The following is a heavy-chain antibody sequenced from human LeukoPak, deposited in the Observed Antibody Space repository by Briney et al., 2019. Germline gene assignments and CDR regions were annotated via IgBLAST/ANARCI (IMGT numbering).Heavy chain of an antibody. J-gene: IGHJ3*02. V-gene: IGHV3-7*01. CDR2: INQDGSEK. Sequence: GGSLRLSCAASGFTFSIYWMSWVRQAPGKGLEWVANINQDGSEKYYVDSVKGRFTISRDNSKNTLYLQMGSLRAEDMAVYYCARDRGAVADDAFDIWGQGTMVTVSS. CDR1: GFTFSIYW. D-gene: IGHD6-19*01. CDR3: ARDRGAVADDAFDI.